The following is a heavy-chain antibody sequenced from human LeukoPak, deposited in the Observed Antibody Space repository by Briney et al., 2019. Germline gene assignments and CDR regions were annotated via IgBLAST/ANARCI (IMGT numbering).Heavy chain of an antibody. CDR3: ARDANYKTTPFDY. V-gene: IGHV3-33*01. CDR2: IWYDGSNK. D-gene: IGHD4-11*01. Sequence: GGSLRLSCAASGFTFSSYGMHWFRQAPGKGLEWVAVIWYDGSNKYYADSVRGRFTISRDNSKNTLYLQMNSLRAEDTAVYYCARDANYKTTPFDYWGQGTLVTVSS. CDR1: GFTFSSYG. J-gene: IGHJ4*02.